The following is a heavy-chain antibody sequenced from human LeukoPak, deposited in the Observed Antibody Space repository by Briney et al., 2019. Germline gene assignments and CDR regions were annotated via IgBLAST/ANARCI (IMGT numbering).Heavy chain of an antibody. CDR1: GFTFNKYW. J-gene: IGHJ4*02. V-gene: IGHV3-7*01. CDR2: INQDDSQI. D-gene: IGHD3-10*01. Sequence: GGSLRLSCAASGFTFNKYWLTWVRQAPGKGLEWVANINQDDSQIYYLESVEGRFTITRDNAKNSLHLQMNSLRAEDTAIYYCARGYYYSRTYYLSFFDYWGQGTLVTVSS. CDR3: ARGYYYSRTYYLSFFDY.